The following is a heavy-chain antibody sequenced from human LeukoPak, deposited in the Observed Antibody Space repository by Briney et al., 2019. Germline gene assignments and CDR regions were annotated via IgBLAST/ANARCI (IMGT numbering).Heavy chain of an antibody. CDR1: GFTFSSYE. D-gene: IGHD3-9*01. Sequence: PGGSLRLSCAASGFTFSSYEMNWVRQAPGKGLEWVSYISSSGSTIYYADSVKGRFTISRDNAKDSMYLQMNSLRAEDTAVYYCAKDQNPRKLRYFDWLPSPMPFDYWGQGTLVTVSS. CDR3: AKDQNPRKLRYFDWLPSPMPFDY. J-gene: IGHJ4*02. CDR2: ISSSGSTI. V-gene: IGHV3-48*03.